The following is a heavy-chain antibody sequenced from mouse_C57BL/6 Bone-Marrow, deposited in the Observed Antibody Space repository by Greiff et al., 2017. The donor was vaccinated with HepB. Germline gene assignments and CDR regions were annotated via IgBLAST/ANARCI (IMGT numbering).Heavy chain of an antibody. D-gene: IGHD2-4*01. CDR1: GYTFTSYW. CDR3: YYDYDNYFDY. J-gene: IGHJ2*01. CDR2: IDPSDSYT. V-gene: IGHV1-59*01. Sequence: VKLQQPGAELVRPGTSVKLSCKASGYTFTSYWMHWVKQRPGQGLEWIGVIDPSDSYTNYNQKFKGKATLTVDTSSSTAYMQLSSLTSEDSAVYYCYYDYDNYFDYCGQGTTLTVSS.